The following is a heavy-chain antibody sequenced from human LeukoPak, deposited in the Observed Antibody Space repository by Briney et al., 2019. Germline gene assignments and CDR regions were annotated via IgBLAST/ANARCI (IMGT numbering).Heavy chain of an antibody. V-gene: IGHV5-10-1*01. CDR3: ARQVYNWFDP. CDR1: GYSFTSYW. D-gene: IGHD1-14*01. Sequence: GESLQISCQGSGYSFTSYWISWVRQMPGKGLEWMGRVDPSDSYTNYSPSFQGHVTISADKSISTAYLQWSSLKASDTAMYYCARQVYNWFDPWGQGTLVTVSS. CDR2: VDPSDSYT. J-gene: IGHJ5*02.